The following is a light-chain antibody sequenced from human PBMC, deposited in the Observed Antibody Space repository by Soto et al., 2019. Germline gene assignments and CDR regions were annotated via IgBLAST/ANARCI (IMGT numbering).Light chain of an antibody. CDR3: CSYAGSYIYV. V-gene: IGLV2-11*01. CDR1: SSDVGGYNA. J-gene: IGLJ1*01. CDR2: DVT. Sequence: QSALTQPRSVSGSPGQSVTISCTGTSSDVGGYNAVSWYQQRPGKAPKLMIYDVTKRPSGVPDRFSGSKSGNTASLTISGLQAEDGADYYCCSYAGSYIYVFATGTKV.